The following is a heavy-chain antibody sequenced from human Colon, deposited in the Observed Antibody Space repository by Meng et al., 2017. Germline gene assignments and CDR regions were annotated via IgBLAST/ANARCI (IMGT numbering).Heavy chain of an antibody. Sequence: VRRVRSGVEVKKPGASVKVSCKASGYTFTSYDINWVRQATGQGLEWMGWMNPNSGNTGYAQKFQGRVTMTRNISISTAYMELSSLRSEDTAVYYCARSIRYSSGKETFDNWGQGTLVTVSS. CDR3: ARSIRYSSGKETFDN. CDR1: GYTFTSYD. D-gene: IGHD6-19*01. CDR2: MNPNSGNT. J-gene: IGHJ4*02. V-gene: IGHV1-8*01.